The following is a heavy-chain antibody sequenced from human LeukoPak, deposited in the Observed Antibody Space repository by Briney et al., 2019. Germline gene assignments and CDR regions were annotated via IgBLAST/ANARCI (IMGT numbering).Heavy chain of an antibody. Sequence: ASVKVSCKASGYTFTSYAISWVRQAPGQGLEWMGWISADNGNTDYAQRFQGRVTMTTDTSTSTAYMELRSLRSHDTAVYYCASFYYDSSGYISGWFDPWGQGTLVTVSS. D-gene: IGHD3-22*01. CDR2: ISADNGNT. J-gene: IGHJ5*02. CDR1: GYTFTSYA. CDR3: ASFYYDSSGYISGWFDP. V-gene: IGHV1-18*01.